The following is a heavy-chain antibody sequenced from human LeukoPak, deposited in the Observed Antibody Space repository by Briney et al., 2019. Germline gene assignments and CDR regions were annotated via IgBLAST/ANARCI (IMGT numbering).Heavy chain of an antibody. D-gene: IGHD1-26*01. CDR3: AAERYSDGCCWFDP. Sequence: GASVKVSCKTTGFTFSTSTIQWVRQARGQPLEWIGWVLDNENPRYTQKFQGRLTLTRDMSTSTAYMELSGLTSEDTAIYYCAAERYSDGCCWFDPWGQGTLVTVSS. J-gene: IGHJ5*02. CDR2: VLDNENP. V-gene: IGHV1-58*02. CDR1: GFTFSTST.